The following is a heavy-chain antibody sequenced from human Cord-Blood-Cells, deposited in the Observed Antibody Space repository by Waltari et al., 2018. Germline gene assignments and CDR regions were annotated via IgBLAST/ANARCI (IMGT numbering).Heavy chain of an antibody. Sequence: EVQLVESGGGLVQPGGSLRLSCAASGFTFSSYWMHWVRQAPGKGLVWVARINSDGSRTSYADSVKGRFTISRDNAKNTLYLQMNSLRAEDTAVYYCARDGRDKGAFDIWGQGTMVTDSS. V-gene: IGHV3-74*01. CDR3: ARDGRDKGAFDI. CDR1: GFTFSSYW. CDR2: INSDGSRT. J-gene: IGHJ3*02. D-gene: IGHD1-1*01.